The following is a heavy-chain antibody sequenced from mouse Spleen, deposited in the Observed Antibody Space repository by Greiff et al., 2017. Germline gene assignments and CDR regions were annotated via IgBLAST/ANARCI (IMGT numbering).Heavy chain of an antibody. CDR3: ARGRLRGYYFDY. D-gene: IGHD2-4*01. CDR1: GYTFTSYW. V-gene: IGHV1-69*01. J-gene: IGHJ2*01. CDR2: IDPSDSYT. Sequence: QVQLQQPGAELVMPGASVKLSCKASGYTFTSYWMHWVKQRPGQGLEWIGEIDPSDSYTNYNQKFKGKATLTVDKSSSTAYMQLSSLTSEDSAVYYCARGRLRGYYFDYWGQGTTLTVSS.